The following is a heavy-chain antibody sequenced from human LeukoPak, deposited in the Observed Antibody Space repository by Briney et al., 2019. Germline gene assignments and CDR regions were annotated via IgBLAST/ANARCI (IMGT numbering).Heavy chain of an antibody. D-gene: IGHD6-13*01. CDR2: INPNSGGT. V-gene: IGHV1-2*02. CDR3: ARSPSWSSSWYDY. J-gene: IGHJ4*02. CDR1: GYTFTGYY. Sequence: GASVKVPCKASGYTFTGYYMHWVRQAPGQGLEWMGWINPNSGGTNYAQKLQGRVTMTRDTSISTAYMELSRLRSDDTAVYYCARSPSWSSSWYDYWGQGTLVTVSS.